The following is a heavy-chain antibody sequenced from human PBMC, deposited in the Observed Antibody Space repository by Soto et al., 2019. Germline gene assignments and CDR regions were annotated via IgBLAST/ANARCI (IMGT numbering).Heavy chain of an antibody. J-gene: IGHJ4*02. CDR2: ISGSGGTT. CDR1: GFTFSTSA. CDR3: AKRDLYY. Sequence: EVRLLESGGGLVQPGGSLRLSCAASGFTFSTSAMSWVRQAPGQGLEWVSGISGSGGTTYYADSVKGRFTISRDNSKNCLYLQLNSLRAEDTAVYYCAKRDLYYWGQGTLATVSS. V-gene: IGHV3-23*01.